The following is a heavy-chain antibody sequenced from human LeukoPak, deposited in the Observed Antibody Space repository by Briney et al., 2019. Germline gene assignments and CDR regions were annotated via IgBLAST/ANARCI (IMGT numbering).Heavy chain of an antibody. CDR2: ISSSSSYI. J-gene: IGHJ4*02. Sequence: GGSLRLSCAASGFTFSSYSMNWVRQAPGRGLEWVSSISSSSSYIYYADSVKGRFTISRDNAKNSLYLQMNSLRAEDTAVYYCARGIRGTSRYYYFDYWGQGTLVTVSS. CDR3: ARGIRGTSRYYYFDY. D-gene: IGHD1-7*01. CDR1: GFTFSSYS. V-gene: IGHV3-21*01.